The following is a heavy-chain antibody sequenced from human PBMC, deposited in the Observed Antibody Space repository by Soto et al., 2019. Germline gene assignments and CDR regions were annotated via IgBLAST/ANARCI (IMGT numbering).Heavy chain of an antibody. CDR3: ARYSDYDYTPYYFDY. D-gene: IGHD5-12*01. CDR2: ISGSGDNT. V-gene: IGHV3-23*01. J-gene: IGHJ4*02. CDR1: RFTFSSYG. Sequence: EVQLLESGGGLVQPGGSLRLSCAASRFTFSSYGMSWVRQAPGKGVEWVSAISGSGDNTNYADSVKGRFTISRDNSKNPLDLQMSSLRADDTALYYCARYSDYDYTPYYFDYWGQGTLVTVSS.